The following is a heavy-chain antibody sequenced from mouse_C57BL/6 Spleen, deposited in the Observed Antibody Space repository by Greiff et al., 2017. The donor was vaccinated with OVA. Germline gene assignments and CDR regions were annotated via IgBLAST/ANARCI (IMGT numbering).Heavy chain of an antibody. D-gene: IGHD2-4*01. Sequence: VQLVESGAELVKPGASVKLSCKASGYTFTEYTIHWVKQRSGQGLEWIGWFYPGSGSIKYNEKFKDKATLTADKSSSTVYMELSRLTSEDSAVYFCARHEESYDYDGAWFAYWGQGTLVTVSA. V-gene: IGHV1-62-2*01. CDR3: ARHEESYDYDGAWFAY. J-gene: IGHJ3*01. CDR2: FYPGSGSI. CDR1: GYTFTEYT.